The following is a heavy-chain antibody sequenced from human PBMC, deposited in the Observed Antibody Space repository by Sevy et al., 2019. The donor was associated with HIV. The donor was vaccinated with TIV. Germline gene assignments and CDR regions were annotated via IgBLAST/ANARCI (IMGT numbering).Heavy chain of an antibody. Sequence: GGSLRLSCAASGFIVSRNYMSWVPQAPGKGLEWVSVIYSGGSTYYADSVKGRFTISSDNSKNTLYLQMNSLRAEDTAVYYCARDRNTAMVIGMDVWGQGTTVTVSS. CDR3: ARDRNTAMVIGMDV. J-gene: IGHJ6*02. D-gene: IGHD5-18*01. V-gene: IGHV3-53*01. CDR1: GFIVSRNY. CDR2: IYSGGST.